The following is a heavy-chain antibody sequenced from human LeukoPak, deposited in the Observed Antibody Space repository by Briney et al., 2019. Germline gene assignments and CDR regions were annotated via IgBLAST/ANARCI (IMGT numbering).Heavy chain of an antibody. CDR2: IRYDATTI. V-gene: IGHV3-30*02. Sequence: PGGSLRLSCTASGLTFSNFGMHWVRQAPGKGLEWVTFIRYDATTIYYLDSVKGRFTVSRDNSKNAVYLQMNSLKVEDTAVYYCARVVPPHRAGIAAAGSDYWGQGTLVTVSS. D-gene: IGHD6-13*01. J-gene: IGHJ4*02. CDR1: GLTFSNFG. CDR3: ARVVPPHRAGIAAAGSDY.